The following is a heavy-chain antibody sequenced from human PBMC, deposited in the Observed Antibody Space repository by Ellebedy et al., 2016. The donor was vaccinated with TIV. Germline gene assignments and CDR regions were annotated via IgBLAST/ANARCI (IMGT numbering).Heavy chain of an antibody. CDR1: GDRVSSNSAA. Sequence: MPSETLSLTCAISGDRVSSNSAARNWIRQSPSRGLEWLGRTYYRSRWSSDYAVSVKSRISINPDTSKNQFSLQLNSVSPGDTAVYYCTREVAGTFDYWGQGTLVTVSS. J-gene: IGHJ4*02. CDR3: TREVAGTFDY. V-gene: IGHV6-1*01. CDR2: TYYRSRWSS. D-gene: IGHD6-19*01.